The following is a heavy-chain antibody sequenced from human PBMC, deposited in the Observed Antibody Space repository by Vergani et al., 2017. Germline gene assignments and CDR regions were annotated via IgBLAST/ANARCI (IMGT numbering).Heavy chain of an antibody. V-gene: IGHV4-4*03. CDR2: ICPTEDT. J-gene: IGHJ4*02. D-gene: IGHD2-2*02. Sequence: QVQLQESGPGLVKPPGTLSLTCAVSGDSISSNNCWTWVRQPPGKGLEWIAIICPTEDTKYSPSLKSRVTVSVDESRNLFSLMLNSVTAADAAVYYCSTSGYRHWGYYFDYWGQGILVTVSS. CDR1: GDSISSNNC. CDR3: STSGYRHWGYYFDY.